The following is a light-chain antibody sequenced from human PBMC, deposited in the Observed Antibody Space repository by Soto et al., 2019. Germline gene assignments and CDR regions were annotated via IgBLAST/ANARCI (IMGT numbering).Light chain of an antibody. Sequence: QAVVTQPPSVSGAPGQRVTISCTGSSSNIGAGYDVHWYQQLPGTAPKLLIYGNSNRPSGVPDRFSASKSGASASLAISGLQSEDEADFYCAAWDDSLNGCVFGTGTKLTVL. J-gene: IGLJ1*01. CDR1: SSNIGAGYD. V-gene: IGLV1-40*03. CDR3: AAWDDSLNGCV. CDR2: GNS.